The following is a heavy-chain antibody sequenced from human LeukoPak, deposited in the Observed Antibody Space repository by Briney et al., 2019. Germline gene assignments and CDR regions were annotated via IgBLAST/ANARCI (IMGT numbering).Heavy chain of an antibody. V-gene: IGHV3-30*18. CDR1: GFTFSSCG. CDR3: AKHILWFGEIDY. J-gene: IGHJ4*02. D-gene: IGHD3-10*01. CDR2: ISFDGSDK. Sequence: GGSLRLSCAASGFTFSSCGMQWVRQAPGKGLEWVAVISFDGSDKYYADSVKGRFTISRDNSKNTLYLQMNSLRAEDTAVYYCAKHILWFGEIDYWGQGTLVTVSS.